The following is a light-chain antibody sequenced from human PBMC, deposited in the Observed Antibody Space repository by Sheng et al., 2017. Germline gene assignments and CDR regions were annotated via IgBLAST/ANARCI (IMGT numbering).Light chain of an antibody. J-gene: IGLJ1*01. Sequence: QPVLTQPPSVSGAPGQRVTISCTGSSSNIGAGYDVHWYQQLPGTAPKLLIFGNSNRPSGVPDRFSGSKSGTSASLAITGLQAEDEADYYCAAWDDSLSSFVFGTGTKVTVL. CDR3: AAWDDSLSSFV. CDR2: GNS. V-gene: IGLV1-40*01. CDR1: SSNIGAGYD.